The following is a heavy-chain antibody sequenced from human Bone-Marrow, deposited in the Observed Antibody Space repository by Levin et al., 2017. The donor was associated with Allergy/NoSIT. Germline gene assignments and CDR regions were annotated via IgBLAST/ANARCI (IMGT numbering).Heavy chain of an antibody. D-gene: IGHD1-26*01. Sequence: SETLSLTCTVYGWSFSGYYWTWIRQTPGKGLEWIGEINHSGSADYNPSLKNRVTMSVDMSQNQVSLRLNSVTAADTAMYYCARGPGRVLYDSWGQGTLVTVSS. CDR3: ARGPGRVLYDS. V-gene: IGHV4-34*01. CDR2: INHSGSA. CDR1: GWSFSGYY. J-gene: IGHJ4*02.